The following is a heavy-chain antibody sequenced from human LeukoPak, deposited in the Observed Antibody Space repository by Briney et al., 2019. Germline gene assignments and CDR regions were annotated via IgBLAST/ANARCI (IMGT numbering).Heavy chain of an antibody. D-gene: IGHD4-17*01. CDR1: GFTFSRYG. V-gene: IGHV3-33*03. J-gene: IGHJ3*02. CDR3: VEESGPYGAFDI. CDR2: IWAGGKKN. Sequence: GGSLRLACAASGFTFSRYGMHWVGQAPGKGLEWVLVIWAGGKKNNYADSVKGTLTISGDHSKNMLYLEMNSLRGEDTAVYYCVEESGPYGAFDIWGPGTMVTVFS.